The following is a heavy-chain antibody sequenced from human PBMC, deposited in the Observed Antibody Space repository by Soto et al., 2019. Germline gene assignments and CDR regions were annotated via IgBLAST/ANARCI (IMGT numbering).Heavy chain of an antibody. CDR2: IYPGDSDT. V-gene: IGHV5-51*01. CDR1: GYSFTSYW. CDR3: ARGRGFCSSNHCYDFDY. Sequence: PGESLKISCKGSGYSFTSYWIGWVRQMPGKGLEWMGIIYPGDSDTRYSPSFQGQVTISADKSISTAYLQWSSLKASDTAMYYCARGRGFCSSNHCYDFDYWGQGALVTVSS. D-gene: IGHD2-2*01. J-gene: IGHJ4*02.